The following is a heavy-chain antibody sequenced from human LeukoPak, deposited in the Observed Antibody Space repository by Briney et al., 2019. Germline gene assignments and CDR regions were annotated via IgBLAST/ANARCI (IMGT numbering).Heavy chain of an antibody. Sequence: SETLSLTCTVSGGSISSYYWSGIRQPPGKGLEWIGYIYYSGSTNYNPSLKSRVTISVDTSKNQFSLKLSSVTAADTAVYYCARDRSWFDPWGQGTLVTVSS. CDR1: GGSISSYY. CDR3: ARDRSWFDP. V-gene: IGHV4-59*01. J-gene: IGHJ5*02. CDR2: IYYSGST.